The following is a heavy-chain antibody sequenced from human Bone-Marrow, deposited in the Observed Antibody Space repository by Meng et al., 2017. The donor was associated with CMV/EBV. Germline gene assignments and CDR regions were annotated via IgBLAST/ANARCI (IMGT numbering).Heavy chain of an antibody. Sequence: GESLKISCAGSGFIFSDHYIDWVRQAPGKGLEWVGRAGNKASRYTTEYAASVTGRFIFSRDDSENSMYLQMNSLKSEDTAVYYCTKGYSGLDIYAFDVWGPGTMVTVSS. CDR2: AGNKASRYTT. V-gene: IGHV3-72*01. CDR1: GFIFSDHY. CDR3: TKGYSGLDIYAFDV. D-gene: IGHD1-26*01. J-gene: IGHJ3*01.